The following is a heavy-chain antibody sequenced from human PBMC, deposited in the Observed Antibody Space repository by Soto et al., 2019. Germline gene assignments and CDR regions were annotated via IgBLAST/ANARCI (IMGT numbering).Heavy chain of an antibody. Sequence: HPGRYLRLSCAASGFTFSSYAMHWGRQAPGKGLEWVAVISYDGSNKYYADSVKGRFTISRDNSKNTLYLQMNSLRAEDTAVYYCARDPYYDSSGYHPYYFDFWGQGALVTVS. V-gene: IGHV3-30-3*01. CDR1: GFTFSSYA. J-gene: IGHJ4*02. CDR2: ISYDGSNK. D-gene: IGHD3-22*01. CDR3: ARDPYYDSSGYHPYYFDF.